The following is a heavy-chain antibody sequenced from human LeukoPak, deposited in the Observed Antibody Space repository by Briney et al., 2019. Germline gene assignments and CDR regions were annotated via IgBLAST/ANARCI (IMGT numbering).Heavy chain of an antibody. J-gene: IGHJ6*02. D-gene: IGHD3-9*01. CDR3: ARDQPYYDILTGSYSYYGMDV. V-gene: IGHV3-23*01. CDR1: GFTFSSYA. Sequence: PGGSLRLSCAASGFTFSSYAMSFLRRAPGKGLEWVSAISDDFGTYHADSVKGRFTISRDNSRNTLYLQMTSLRAEDTAVYYCARDQPYYDILTGSYSYYGMDVWGQGTTVTVSS. CDR2: ISDDFGT.